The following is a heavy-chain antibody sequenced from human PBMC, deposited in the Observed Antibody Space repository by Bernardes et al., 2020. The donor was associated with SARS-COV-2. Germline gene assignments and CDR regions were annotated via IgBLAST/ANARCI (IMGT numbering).Heavy chain of an antibody. J-gene: IGHJ4*02. CDR1: GYTFTGYY. CDR2: INPNSGGT. CDR3: ARGPEPTIYDFWSGYYQDY. D-gene: IGHD3-3*01. Sequence: ASVKVSCKASGYTFTGYYMHWVRQAPGQGLEWIGWINPNSGGTNYAQKFQGRVTMTRDTSISTAYMELSRLRSDDTAVYYCARGPEPTIYDFWSGYYQDYWGQGTLVTVSS. V-gene: IGHV1-2*02.